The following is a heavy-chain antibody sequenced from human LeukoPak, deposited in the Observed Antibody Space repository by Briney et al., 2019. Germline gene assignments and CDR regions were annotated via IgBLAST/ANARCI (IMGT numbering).Heavy chain of an antibody. CDR2: ISGSGGGT. CDR3: RGVVIRVFLVGFHKEAYYFDS. V-gene: IGHV3-23*01. J-gene: IGHJ4*02. D-gene: IGHD3-10*01. CDR1: GITLSNYG. Sequence: GGSLRLSCAVSGITLSNYGMSWVRQAPGKGLEWAAGISGSGGGTNYADSVKGRFTISRDNPKNTLFLQMNSLRVEDTAVYAKRGVVIRVFLVGFHKEAYYFDSWGQGALVTVSS.